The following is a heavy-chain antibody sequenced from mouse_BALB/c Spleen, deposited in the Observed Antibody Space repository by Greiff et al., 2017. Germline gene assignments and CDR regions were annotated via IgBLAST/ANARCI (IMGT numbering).Heavy chain of an antibody. V-gene: IGHV5-6-3*01. CDR2: INSNGGST. Sequence: EVHLVESGGGLVQPGGSLKLSCAASGFTFSSYGMSWVRQTPDKRLELVATINSNGGSTYYPDSVKGRFTISRDNAKNTLYLQMSSLKSEDTAMYYCARDYDGPWFAYWGQGTLVTVSA. CDR3: ARDYDGPWFAY. J-gene: IGHJ3*01. CDR1: GFTFSSYG. D-gene: IGHD1-2*01.